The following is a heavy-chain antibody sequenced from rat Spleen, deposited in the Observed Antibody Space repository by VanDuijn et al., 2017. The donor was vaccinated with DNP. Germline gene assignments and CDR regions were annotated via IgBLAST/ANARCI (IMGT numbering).Heavy chain of an antibody. V-gene: IGHV5-31*01. J-gene: IGHJ2*01. CDR1: GFTFNNYW. Sequence: EVQLVESGGGLVQPGRSLKLSCVASGFTFNNYWMTWIRQVPGKGLEWVASITSSGGSTYYPDSVKGRFTVSRDDAKNTLYLQMHSLRTEDTATYYCTRGAAIYFDYWGQGVMVTVSS. D-gene: IGHD1-2*01. CDR2: ITSSGGST. CDR3: TRGAAIYFDY.